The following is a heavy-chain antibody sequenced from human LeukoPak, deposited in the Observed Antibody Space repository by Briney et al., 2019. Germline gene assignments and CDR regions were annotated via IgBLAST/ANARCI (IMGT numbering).Heavy chain of an antibody. CDR3: ARDREYCSGGSCYFHYYGMDV. CDR2: TYYRSKWYN. CDR1: GDSLSSNSAA. J-gene: IGHJ6*02. D-gene: IGHD2-15*01. Sequence: SQTLSLTCALSGDSLSSNSAAWHWLRQSPSRGLEWLGRTYYRSKWYNDYAVSVKSRITINPDTSKNQFSLQLNSVTPEDTAVYYCARDREYCSGGSCYFHYYGMDVWGQGTTVTVSS. V-gene: IGHV6-1*01.